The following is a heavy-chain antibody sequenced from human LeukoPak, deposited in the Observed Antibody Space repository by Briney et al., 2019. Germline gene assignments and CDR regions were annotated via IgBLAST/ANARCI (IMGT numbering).Heavy chain of an antibody. J-gene: IGHJ4*02. CDR2: MNPNSGNT. CDR1: GYTFTSYD. V-gene: IGHV1-8*01. Sequence: ASVTVSCTASGYTFTSYDINWVRQATGQGLEWMGWMNPNSGNTGYAQKFQGRVTMTRNTSISTAYMELSSLRSEDTAVYYCARGLYYDFWSGYYITDYWGQGTLVTVSS. D-gene: IGHD3-3*01. CDR3: ARGLYYDFWSGYYITDY.